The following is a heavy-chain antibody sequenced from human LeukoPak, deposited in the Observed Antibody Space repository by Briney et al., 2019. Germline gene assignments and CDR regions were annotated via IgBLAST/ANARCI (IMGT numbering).Heavy chain of an antibody. CDR3: ARDDGLRYFNWLLS. J-gene: IGHJ4*02. D-gene: IGHD3-9*01. V-gene: IGHV3-48*03. Sequence: PGGSLRLSCAASGFTFGSFEMNWVRQAPGKGLKWVSYISRSGSTIYYADSVKGRFTISRDNAKNSLYLQMNSLRVEDTAVYYCARDDGLRYFNWLLSWGQGTLVTVSS. CDR1: GFTFGSFE. CDR2: ISRSGSTI.